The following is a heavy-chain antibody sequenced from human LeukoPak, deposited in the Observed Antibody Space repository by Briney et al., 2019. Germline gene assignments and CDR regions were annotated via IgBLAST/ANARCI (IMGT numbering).Heavy chain of an antibody. CDR1: EFTFRSNT. J-gene: IGHJ4*02. V-gene: IGHV3-23*01. Sequence: GGSLRLSCAASEFTFRSNTMSWVREAPGRGLEWVSVISGSGSYTYYADSVKGRFTISRDNSKNTLYLQMNSLRAEDTAVYYCAPIIHGHWGQGTLVTVSS. D-gene: IGHD3-10*01. CDR3: APIIHGH. CDR2: ISGSGSYT.